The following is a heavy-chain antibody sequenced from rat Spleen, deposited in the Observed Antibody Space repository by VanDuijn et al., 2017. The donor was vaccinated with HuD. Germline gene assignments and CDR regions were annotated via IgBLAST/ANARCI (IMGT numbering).Heavy chain of an antibody. CDR3: TRDDYRGWFAY. V-gene: IGHV2-63*01. CDR2: MKYNGDT. CDR1: GFSLTSYS. Sequence: QVQLKESGPGLVQPSQTLSLTCTVSGFSLTSYSVHWVRQPPGEGLEWMGRMKYNGDTSYSSALKSRLSISRDTSKSQLFLKMNSLQTEDTAIYYCTRDDYRGWFAYWGQGTLVTVSS. D-gene: IGHD1-11*01. J-gene: IGHJ3*01.